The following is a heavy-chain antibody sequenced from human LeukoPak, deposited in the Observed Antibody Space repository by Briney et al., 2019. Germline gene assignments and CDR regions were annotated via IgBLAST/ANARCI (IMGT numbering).Heavy chain of an antibody. V-gene: IGHV4-31*03. CDR1: GGSISSGGYY. CDR3: ARESIAVDSYDY. Sequence: SETLSLTCTVSGGSISSGGYYWSWIRQHPGEGLEWIGYIYYSGSTYYNPSLKSRVTISVDTSKNQFSLKLSFVTAADTAVYYCARESIAVDSYDYWGQGTLVTVSS. CDR2: IYYSGST. J-gene: IGHJ4*02. D-gene: IGHD6-19*01.